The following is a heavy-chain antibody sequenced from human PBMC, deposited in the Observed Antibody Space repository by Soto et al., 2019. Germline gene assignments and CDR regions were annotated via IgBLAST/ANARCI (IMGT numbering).Heavy chain of an antibody. CDR1: GFTFSSYS. CDR2: ISSSSSTI. CDR3: ASGSIHCSSTSCYDYYYYYMDV. V-gene: IGHV3-48*01. D-gene: IGHD2-2*01. Sequence: GGSLRLSCAASGFTFSSYSMNWVRQAPGKGLEWVSYISSSSSTIYYADSVKGRFTISRDNAKNSLYLQMNSLRAEDTAVYYCASGSIHCSSTSCYDYYYYYMDVWGKGTTVTVSS. J-gene: IGHJ6*03.